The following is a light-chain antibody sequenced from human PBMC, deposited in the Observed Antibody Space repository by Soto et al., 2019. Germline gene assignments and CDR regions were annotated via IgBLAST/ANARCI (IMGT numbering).Light chain of an antibody. CDR1: QGISNY. J-gene: IGKJ1*01. CDR2: AAS. Sequence: DIQMTQSPSSLSASVGDRVTITCRASQGISNYLAWYQQKPGKVPKVLIYAASTLHSGVPSRFSGSGSGTDFTLTISSLQPEDVATYYCQKYNPAPRTFGQGTKVEIK. CDR3: QKYNPAPRT. V-gene: IGKV1-27*01.